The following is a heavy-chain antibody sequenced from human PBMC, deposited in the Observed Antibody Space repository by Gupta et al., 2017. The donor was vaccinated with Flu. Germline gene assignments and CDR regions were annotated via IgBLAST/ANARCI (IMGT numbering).Heavy chain of an antibody. CDR3: ARWASSSVGYCSSTSCYSRGAFDI. CDR2: IYYSGST. V-gene: IGHV4-30-4*01. Sequence: IGYIYYSGSTYYSPSLKSRVTISVDTSKNQFSLKLSSVTAADPAVYYCARWASSSVGYCSSTSCYSRGAFDIWGQGTMVTVSS. J-gene: IGHJ3*02. D-gene: IGHD2-2*01.